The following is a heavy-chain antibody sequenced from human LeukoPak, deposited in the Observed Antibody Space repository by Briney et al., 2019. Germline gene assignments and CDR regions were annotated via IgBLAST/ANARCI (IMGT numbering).Heavy chain of an antibody. J-gene: IGHJ4*02. CDR3: ARGQTSTTRHFDY. Sequence: PGGSLRLSCEASGFTFSRYSMAWVRQAPGKGLDWVSIISDDSSDTHYSDSLKGRFTISRDNSWKTLSLQMNSLRVEDTAVYYCARGQTSTTRHFDYWGQGNVVTVSS. CDR1: GFTFSRYS. V-gene: IGHV3-23*01. D-gene: IGHD1-1*01. CDR2: ISDDSSDT.